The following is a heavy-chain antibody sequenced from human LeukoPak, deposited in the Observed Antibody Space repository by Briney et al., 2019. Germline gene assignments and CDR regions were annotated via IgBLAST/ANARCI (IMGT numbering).Heavy chain of an antibody. J-gene: IGHJ4*02. D-gene: IGHD2-2*01. Sequence: PGGSLRLSCAASGFTFSSYEMNWVRQAPGKGLEWVSYISSSGSTIYYADSVKGRFTISRDNAKNSPYMQMNSLRAEDTAVYYCAREGSSVPFDYWGQGTLVTVSS. CDR2: ISSSGSTI. CDR3: AREGSSVPFDY. CDR1: GFTFSSYE. V-gene: IGHV3-48*03.